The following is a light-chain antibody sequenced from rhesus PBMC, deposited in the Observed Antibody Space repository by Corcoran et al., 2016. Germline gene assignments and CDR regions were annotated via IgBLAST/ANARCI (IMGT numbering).Light chain of an antibody. J-gene: IGKJ2*01. Sequence: DIQMTQSPSSLSASVGDTVTITCRASQGISSYLNWFQQKPGKAPKLLIYAASSFESGGPSRFSGSGSWTEFTLTISSLQPEDFAAYYCLQHNSYPYSFGQETKVGIK. CDR1: QGISSY. CDR2: AAS. CDR3: LQHNSYPYS. V-gene: IGKV1-28*01.